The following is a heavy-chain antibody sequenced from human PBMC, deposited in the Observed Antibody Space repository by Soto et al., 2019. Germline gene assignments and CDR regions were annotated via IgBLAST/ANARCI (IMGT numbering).Heavy chain of an antibody. D-gene: IGHD3-22*01. V-gene: IGHV4-59*08. CDR1: GDSINSYS. Sequence: SETVSLTCTVSGDSINSYSWSWIRQPPGKGLEWIGYFYYSGSTSYNPSLKSRVTMSVDTSKNQFALKLSSVTAADTAVYYCASAGYYDSGGYYWFDPWGQGTLVTVSS. CDR2: FYYSGST. CDR3: ASAGYYDSGGYYWFDP. J-gene: IGHJ5*02.